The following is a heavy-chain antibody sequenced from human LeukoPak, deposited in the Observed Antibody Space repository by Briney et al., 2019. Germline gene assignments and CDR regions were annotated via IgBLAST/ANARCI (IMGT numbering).Heavy chain of an antibody. J-gene: IGHJ4*02. V-gene: IGHV4-39*01. CDR1: Y. D-gene: IGHD3-22*01. Sequence: YWGWVRXXXGKGXEGIGSIYYSGSTYYNPSLKSRVTISVDTSKNHFSLKLSSVTAADTAVYYCARRGQITTGYNWGQGTLVTVSS. CDR2: IYYSGST. CDR3: ARRGQITTGYN.